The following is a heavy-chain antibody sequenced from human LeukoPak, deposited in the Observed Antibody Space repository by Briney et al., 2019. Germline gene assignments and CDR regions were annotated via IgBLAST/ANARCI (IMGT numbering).Heavy chain of an antibody. CDR3: ARGVGVRLRMDV. Sequence: SETLSLTCAVYGGSFSGYYWSWIRQPPGKGLERIGEINHSGSTNYNPSLTSRGTISVDTSKNQFSLKLSSVPAADTAVYYCARGVGVRLRMDVWGQGTTVTVSS. D-gene: IGHD1-26*01. CDR1: GGSFSGYY. CDR2: INHSGST. J-gene: IGHJ6*02. V-gene: IGHV4-34*01.